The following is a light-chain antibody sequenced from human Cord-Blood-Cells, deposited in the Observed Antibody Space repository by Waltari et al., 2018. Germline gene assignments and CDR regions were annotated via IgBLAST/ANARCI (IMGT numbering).Light chain of an antibody. CDR1: QSINSY. V-gene: IGKV1-39*01. Sequence: DIQMTQSPSSLSASVGDRVTITCRASQSINSYLNWYQQKPGKAPKLLIDAASSLQSGVPSRFSGSGSGTDFTLTISSLQPEDFATYYCQQSYSTPRTFGQGTKVEIK. CDR2: AAS. CDR3: QQSYSTPRT. J-gene: IGKJ1*01.